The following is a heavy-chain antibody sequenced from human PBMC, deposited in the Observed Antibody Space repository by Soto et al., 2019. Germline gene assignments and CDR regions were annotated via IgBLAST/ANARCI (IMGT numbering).Heavy chain of an antibody. J-gene: IGHJ3*02. D-gene: IGHD3-10*01. Sequence: SETLSLTCTVSGGSISSSSYYWGWIRQPPGKGLEWIGSIYYSGSTYYNPSLKSRVTISVDTSKNQFSLMLSSVTAADTAVYYCARGGTMVRGTTTPYAFDIWGQGTMVTVSS. CDR1: GGSISSSSYY. CDR2: IYYSGST. CDR3: ARGGTMVRGTTTPYAFDI. V-gene: IGHV4-39*07.